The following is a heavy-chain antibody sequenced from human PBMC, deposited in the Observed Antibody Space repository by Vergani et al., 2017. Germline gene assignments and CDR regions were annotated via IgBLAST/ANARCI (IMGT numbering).Heavy chain of an antibody. V-gene: IGHV4-39*01. CDR2: IYYSGST. CDR1: GGSISTSSYY. J-gene: IGHJ4*02. Sequence: QLQLQESGPGLVKPSETLFLTCTVSGGSISTSSYYWGWIRQPPGKGLEWIGSIYYSGSTYYNPSLKSRVTISVDTSKNQFSLKLSSVTAADTAVYYCARGVGGPEYFDYWGQGTLVTVSS. CDR3: ARGVGGPEYFDY. D-gene: IGHD1-14*01.